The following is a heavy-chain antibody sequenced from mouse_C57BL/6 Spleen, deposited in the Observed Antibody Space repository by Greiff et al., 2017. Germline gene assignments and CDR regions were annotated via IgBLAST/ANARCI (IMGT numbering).Heavy chain of an antibody. J-gene: IGHJ1*03. Sequence: QVQLQQPGTELVKPGASVKLSCKASGYTFTSYWMHWVKQRPGQGLEWIGNINPSNGRTNYNEKFKSKATLTVDKSSSTAYMQLSSLTSEDSAVYYCASYYYGSSYWYFDVWGTGTTVTVSS. V-gene: IGHV1-53*01. CDR2: INPSNGRT. CDR3: ASYYYGSSYWYFDV. CDR1: GYTFTSYW. D-gene: IGHD1-1*01.